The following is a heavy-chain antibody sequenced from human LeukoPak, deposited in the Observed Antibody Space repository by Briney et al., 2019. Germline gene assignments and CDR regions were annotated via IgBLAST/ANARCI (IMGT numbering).Heavy chain of an antibody. V-gene: IGHV3-7*03. D-gene: IGHD2-2*01. CDR3: ANDPIYYAPAAPYYFDY. J-gene: IGHJ4*02. CDR2: IKQDGSEK. Sequence: PGGSLRLSCAASGFPFSSYWMSWVRQAPGQGLEWVANIKQDGSEKYYVDSVKGRFTISRDNAKNSLYLQMNSLRAEDTAVYSCANDPIYYAPAAPYYFDYWGQGTLVTVSS. CDR1: GFPFSSYW.